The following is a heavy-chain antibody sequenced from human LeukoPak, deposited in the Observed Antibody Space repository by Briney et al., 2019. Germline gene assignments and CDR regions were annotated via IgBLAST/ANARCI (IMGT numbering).Heavy chain of an antibody. CDR2: IYHSGST. D-gene: IGHD2-2*01. J-gene: IGHJ2*01. V-gene: IGHV4-30-2*01. Sequence: SETLSLTCTVSGGSISSGGYYWSWIRQPPGKGLEWIGYIYHSGSTYYNPSLKSRVTISVDRSKNQFSLKLSSVTAADTAVYYRARGSTLYWYFDLWGRGTLVTVSS. CDR3: ARGSTLYWYFDL. CDR1: GGSISSGGYY.